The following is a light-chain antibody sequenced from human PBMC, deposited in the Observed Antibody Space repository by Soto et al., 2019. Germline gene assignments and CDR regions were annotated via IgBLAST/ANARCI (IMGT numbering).Light chain of an antibody. J-gene: IGLJ2*01. CDR1: SSDVGAYNY. CDR3: SSYTSGSTLVV. Sequence: QSVLTQPASVSGSPGQSITISCTGSSSDVGAYNYVSWYQQHPGKAPRLMIYEVTNRPSGVSNRFSGSNSGNTASLTISGLRAEDEADYYCSSYTSGSTLVVFGAGTKLTVL. CDR2: EVT. V-gene: IGLV2-14*01.